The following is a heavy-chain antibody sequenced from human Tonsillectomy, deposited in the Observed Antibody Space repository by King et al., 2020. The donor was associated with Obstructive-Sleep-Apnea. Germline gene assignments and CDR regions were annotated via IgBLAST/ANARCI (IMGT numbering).Heavy chain of an antibody. CDR1: GFTFSSYG. D-gene: IGHD3-10*01. Sequence: HVQLVESGGGVVQPGRSLRLSCAASGFTFSSYGMHWVRQAPGKGLEWVAVISYDGSNKYYADSVKGRFTISRGNSKNTLYLQMNSLRAEDTALYYCAKERDIYYYGSGSYADYWGQGTLVTVSS. CDR3: AKERDIYYYGSGSYADY. J-gene: IGHJ4*02. CDR2: ISYDGSNK. V-gene: IGHV3-30*18.